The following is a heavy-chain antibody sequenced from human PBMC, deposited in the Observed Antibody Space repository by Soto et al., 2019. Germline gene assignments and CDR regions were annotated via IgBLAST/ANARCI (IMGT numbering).Heavy chain of an antibody. D-gene: IGHD3-9*01. CDR3: ARGEGYYDILTGYSTPYYFDY. Sequence: QVQLVQSGAEVKKPGSSVKVSCKASGGTFSSYAISWVRQAPGQGLEWMGGIIPIFGTANYAQKFQGRVTITADEPTSTAYMELSSLRSEDTAVYYCARGEGYYDILTGYSTPYYFDYWGQGTLVTVSS. J-gene: IGHJ4*02. CDR1: GGTFSSYA. V-gene: IGHV1-69*12. CDR2: IIPIFGTA.